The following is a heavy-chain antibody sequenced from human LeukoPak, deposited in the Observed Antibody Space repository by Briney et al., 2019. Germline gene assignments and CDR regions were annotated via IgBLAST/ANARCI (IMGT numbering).Heavy chain of an antibody. V-gene: IGHV4-59*11. J-gene: IGHJ4*02. CDR1: GGSINSHY. CDR2: IYYSGST. Sequence: SVTLSLTCTVSGGSINSHYWRWMPQPPGKGLEGIGYIYYSGSTNYNPSLKSRVTISVDTSKNQFSLKLSSVTAADTAVYYCARGYGAAPSPADYWGQGTLVTVSS. CDR3: ARGYGAAPSPADY. D-gene: IGHD4/OR15-4a*01.